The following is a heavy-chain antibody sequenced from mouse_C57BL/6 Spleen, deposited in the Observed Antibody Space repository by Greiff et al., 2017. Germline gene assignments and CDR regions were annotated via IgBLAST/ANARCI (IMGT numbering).Heavy chain of an antibody. CDR1: GYTFTDYE. D-gene: IGHD4-1*01. V-gene: IGHV1-15*01. J-gene: IGHJ2*01. Sequence: QVQLQQSGAELVRPGASVTLSFKASGYTFTDYEMHWVKQTPVHGLEWIGAIDPETGGTAYNQKFKGKAILTADKSSSTAYMELRSLTSEDSAVYYCTINWDDYFDYWGQGTTLTVSS. CDR2: IDPETGGT. CDR3: TINWDDYFDY.